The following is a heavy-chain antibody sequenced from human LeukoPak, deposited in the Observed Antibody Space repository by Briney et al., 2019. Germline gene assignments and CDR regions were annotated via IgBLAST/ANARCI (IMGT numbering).Heavy chain of an antibody. CDR2: ISSSGSTI. CDR1: GFTFSDYY. D-gene: IGHD2-2*01. CDR3: ASQTVVPAAIQY. J-gene: IGHJ4*02. Sequence: GGSLRLSCAASGFTFSDYYMSWIRQAPGRRLEWVSYISSSGSTIYYAASVKGRFTISRDNAKNSLYLQMNSLRAEDTAVYYCASQTVVPAAIQYWGQGTLVTVSS. V-gene: IGHV3-11*04.